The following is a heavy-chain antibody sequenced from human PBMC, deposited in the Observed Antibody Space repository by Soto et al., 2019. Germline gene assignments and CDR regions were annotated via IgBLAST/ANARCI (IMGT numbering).Heavy chain of an antibody. V-gene: IGHV3-7*03. J-gene: IGHJ4*02. Sequence: ESGGGLVQPGGSLRLSCAAPGFIFRSSWMSWVRQAPGKEPEWVACINQDGSAKYYVDSVNGRFTISRDNAKNSLYLQMNSLRAEDTAVYYCARDRGPNTNDYWGQGALVTVSS. D-gene: IGHD7-27*01. CDR2: INQDGSAK. CDR3: ARDRGPNTNDY. CDR1: GFIFRSSW.